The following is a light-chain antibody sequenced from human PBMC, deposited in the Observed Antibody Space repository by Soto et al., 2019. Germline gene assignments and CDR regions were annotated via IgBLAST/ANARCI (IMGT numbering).Light chain of an antibody. J-gene: IGKJ2*01. CDR2: GGS. CDR1: QSVGSD. V-gene: IGKV3-15*01. Sequence: EIVMTQSPATLSVSPGERATLYFRAIQSVGSDLAWYQQKPGQAPRLLIYGGSTRATGIPDRFSGSGSGTDFTLTISRLEPDDVAVYYCQQYDTSPPMYTFGQGTKVDIK. CDR3: QQYDTSPPMYT.